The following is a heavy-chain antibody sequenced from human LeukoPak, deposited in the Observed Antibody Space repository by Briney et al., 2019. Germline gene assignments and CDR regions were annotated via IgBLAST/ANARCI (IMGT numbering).Heavy chain of an antibody. J-gene: IGHJ4*02. D-gene: IGHD4-23*01. V-gene: IGHV1-69*13. CDR1: GGTFSSYA. CDR2: IIPFFATA. CDR3: ARGWLAETTVVTPYNY. Sequence: ASVKVSCKASGGTFSSYAISWVRQAPGQGLEWMGGIIPFFATANYAQKFQGRVTITAVESMSTAYMELSSLRSEDTAVYYCARGWLAETTVVTPYNYWGQGTLVTVSS.